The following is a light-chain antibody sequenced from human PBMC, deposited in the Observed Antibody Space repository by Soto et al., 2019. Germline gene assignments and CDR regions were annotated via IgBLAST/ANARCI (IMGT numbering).Light chain of an antibody. CDR2: DAS. J-gene: IGKJ5*01. CDR1: QNINNY. CDR3: QQYENLPT. V-gene: IGKV1-33*01. Sequence: DIQLTQSPSFLSASVGDRVTITCQASQNINNYLNWYQQKPGRAPKLLIYDASNLEAGVPSRFRGSGSGTDFTFTISRLQPENIATYYCQQYENLPTFGQGTRLESK.